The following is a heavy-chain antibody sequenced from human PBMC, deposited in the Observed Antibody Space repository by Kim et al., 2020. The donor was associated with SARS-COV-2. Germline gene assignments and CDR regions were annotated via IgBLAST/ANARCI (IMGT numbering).Heavy chain of an antibody. D-gene: IGHD4-17*01. CDR3: ARFGPYEMTTVDHFFDH. CDR1: GYTFSRYV. V-gene: IGHV1-18*01. CDR2: INPDKGNT. J-gene: IGHJ4*01. Sequence: ASVKVSCKTSGYTFSRYVITWVRQAPGQGLEWMGWINPDKGNTNYAPKFQGRVTMTVDTPTSTAYMEVRNLRSDDTAFYYCARFGPYEMTTVDHFFDHWG.